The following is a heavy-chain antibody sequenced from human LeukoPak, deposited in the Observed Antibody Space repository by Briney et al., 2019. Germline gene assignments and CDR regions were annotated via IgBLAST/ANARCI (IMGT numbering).Heavy chain of an antibody. CDR3: ARTSWELPYDY. Sequence: GGSLRLSCAASGFTFSRYWMHWVRQAPGKGLVWVSRINSNGSSTDYADSVKGRFTISRDNAKNSLYLQMNSLRAEDTAVYYCARTSWELPYDYWGQGTLVTVSS. CDR1: GFTFSRYW. V-gene: IGHV3-74*01. D-gene: IGHD1-26*01. CDR2: INSNGSST. J-gene: IGHJ4*02.